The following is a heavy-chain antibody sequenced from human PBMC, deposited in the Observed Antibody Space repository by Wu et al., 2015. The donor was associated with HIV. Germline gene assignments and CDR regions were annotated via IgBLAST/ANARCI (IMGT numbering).Heavy chain of an antibody. V-gene: IGHV1-58*02. CDR3: AAGDTAIKREYYYYGMDV. Sequence: QLVQSGPEVKKPGTSVKVSCKASGFTFTSSAMQWVRQARGQRLEWIGWIVVGSGNTNYAQKFQERVTITRDMSTSTAYMELSSLRSEDTAVYYCAAGDTAIKREYYYYGMDVWGQGTTVTVSS. D-gene: IGHD5-18*01. J-gene: IGHJ6*02. CDR2: IVVGSGNT. CDR1: GFTFTSSA.